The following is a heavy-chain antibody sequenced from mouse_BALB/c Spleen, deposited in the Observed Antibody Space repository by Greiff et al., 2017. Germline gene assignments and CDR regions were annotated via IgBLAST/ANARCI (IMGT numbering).Heavy chain of an antibody. CDR2: INPYNDGT. CDR1: GYTFTSYV. D-gene: IGHD1-1*01. J-gene: IGHJ3*01. CDR3: ARSAYYYGSSYGWFAY. V-gene: IGHV1-14*01. Sequence: VQLQQSGPELVKPGASVKMSCKASGYTFTSYVMHWVKQKPGQGLEWIGYINPYNDGTKYNEKFKGKATLTSDKSSSTAYMELSSLTSEDSAVYYCARSAYYYGSSYGWFAYWGQGTLVTVSA.